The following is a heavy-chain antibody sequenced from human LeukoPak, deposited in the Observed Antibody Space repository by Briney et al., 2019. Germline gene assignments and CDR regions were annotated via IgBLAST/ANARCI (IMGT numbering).Heavy chain of an antibody. J-gene: IGHJ4*02. CDR1: GFSFSSYN. V-gene: IGHV3-21*01. CDR3: ARVLRDYYFDY. CDR2: ITMSSTYI. Sequence: PGGSLRLSCAASGFSFSSYNMNWVRQAPGKGLEWVSSITMSSTYIYHADSVKGRFTISRDNAKNPLFLQMNSLRAEDTAVYYCARVLRDYYFDYWGQGTLVTVSS. D-gene: IGHD3-9*01.